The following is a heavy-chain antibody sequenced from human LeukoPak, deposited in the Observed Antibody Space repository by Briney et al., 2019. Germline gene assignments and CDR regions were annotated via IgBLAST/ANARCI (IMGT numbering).Heavy chain of an antibody. J-gene: IGHJ6*03. Sequence: SETLSLTCTVSGYSISSGYYWGWIRQPPGKRLEWIGSIFHSGSTYCNPSLKSRVTISLDTSKNQFSLKLSSVTAADTAVYYCARVRRTYYYYMDVWGKGTTVTVSS. CDR1: GYSISSGYY. V-gene: IGHV4-38-2*02. CDR2: IFHSGST. CDR3: ARVRRTYYYYMDV.